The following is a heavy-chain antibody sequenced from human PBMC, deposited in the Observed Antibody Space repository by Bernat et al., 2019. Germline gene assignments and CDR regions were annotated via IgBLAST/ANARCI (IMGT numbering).Heavy chain of an antibody. D-gene: IGHD3-9*01. J-gene: IGHJ6*02. CDR1: GFTFSSYE. CDR2: ISSSGSTI. Sequence: EVQLVESGGGLVQPGGSLRLSCAASGFTFSSYEMNWVRQAPGKGLEWVSSISSSGSTIYYADSVKGRFTISRDNAKNSLYLQMNSLRAEDTAVYYCARIDWLPPLLYYGMDLWGQGTTVTVSS. V-gene: IGHV3-48*03. CDR3: ARIDWLPPLLYYGMDL.